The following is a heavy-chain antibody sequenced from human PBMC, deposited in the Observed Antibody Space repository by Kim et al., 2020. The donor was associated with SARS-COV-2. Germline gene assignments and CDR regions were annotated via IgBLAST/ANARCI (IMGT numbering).Heavy chain of an antibody. Sequence: NYRPSFQGHVTISADKSISTAYLQWSSLKASDTAMYYCARNLMATTPFDYWGQGTLVTVSS. V-gene: IGHV5-10-1*01. CDR3: ARNLMATTPFDY. D-gene: IGHD5-12*01. J-gene: IGHJ4*02.